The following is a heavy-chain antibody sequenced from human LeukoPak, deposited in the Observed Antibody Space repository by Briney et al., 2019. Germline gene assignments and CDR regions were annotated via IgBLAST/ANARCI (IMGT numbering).Heavy chain of an antibody. CDR3: AREPPVGIAAPPYMDV. CDR2: ISYDGSNK. J-gene: IGHJ6*02. CDR1: GFTLSSYA. Sequence: GRSLRLSCAASGFTLSSYAMHWVRQAPGKGLEWVAVISYDGSNKYYADSVKGRFTISRDNSKNTLYLQMNSLRAEDTAVYYCAREPPVGIAAPPYMDVWGQGTTVTVSS. D-gene: IGHD6-13*01. V-gene: IGHV3-30-3*01.